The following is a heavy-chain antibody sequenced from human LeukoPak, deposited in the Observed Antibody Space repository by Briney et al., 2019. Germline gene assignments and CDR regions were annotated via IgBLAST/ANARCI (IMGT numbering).Heavy chain of an antibody. CDR3: AKDQRGTPIHF. Sequence: SGGSLRLPCAASGFTFSSYAMSWVRQAPGKGLEWVSAISGSGGSTYYADSVKGRFTISRDNSKNTLYLQMNSLRAEDTAVYYCAKDQRGTPIHFWGQGTLVTVSS. CDR2: ISGSGGST. V-gene: IGHV3-23*01. D-gene: IGHD2-15*01. J-gene: IGHJ4*02. CDR1: GFTFSSYA.